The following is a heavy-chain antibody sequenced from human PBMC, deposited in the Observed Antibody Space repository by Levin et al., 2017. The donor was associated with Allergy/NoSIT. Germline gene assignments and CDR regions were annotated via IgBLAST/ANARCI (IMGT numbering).Heavy chain of an antibody. V-gene: IGHV1-8*01. CDR1: EYTFTSYD. J-gene: IGHJ6*02. Sequence: GASVKVSCKASEYTFTSYDINWVRQATGQGLEWMGWMNPNSGKTGYAHKFQGRATMTRNTSMSTAYMELSSLRSEDTAVYYCARGPQWLVTGNYYYAMDVWGQGTTVTVSS. CDR3: ARGPQWLVTGNYYYAMDV. CDR2: MNPNSGKT. D-gene: IGHD6-19*01.